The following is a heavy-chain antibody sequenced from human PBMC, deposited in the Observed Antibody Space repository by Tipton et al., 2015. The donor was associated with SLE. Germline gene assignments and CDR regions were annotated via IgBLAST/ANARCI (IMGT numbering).Heavy chain of an antibody. D-gene: IGHD3-3*01. CDR2: IHHSGST. J-gene: IGHJ6*03. CDR1: GGSISSYY. CDR3: ARAVAIFGGVNRGYYMDV. V-gene: IGHV4-59*08. Sequence: TLSLTCTVSGGSISSYYWSWIRQPPGKGLEWIGYIHHSGSTNYNPSLQSRVTMSLDESKSQFSLTLSSVTAADTAVYYCARAVAIFGGVNRGYYMDVWGKGTTVTVSS.